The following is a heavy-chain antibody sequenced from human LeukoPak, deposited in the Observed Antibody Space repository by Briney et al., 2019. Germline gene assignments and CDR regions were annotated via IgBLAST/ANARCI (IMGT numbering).Heavy chain of an antibody. V-gene: IGHV3-33*01. Sequence: GGSLRLSCAASGFTFSSYGMHWVRRAPGKGLEWVAVIWYDGSNKYYADSVKGRFTISRDNSKNTLYLQMNSLRAEDTAVYYCASDALVVVAATPGASYFDYWGQGTLVTVSS. D-gene: IGHD2-15*01. CDR3: ASDALVVVAATPGASYFDY. CDR1: GFTFSSYG. J-gene: IGHJ4*02. CDR2: IWYDGSNK.